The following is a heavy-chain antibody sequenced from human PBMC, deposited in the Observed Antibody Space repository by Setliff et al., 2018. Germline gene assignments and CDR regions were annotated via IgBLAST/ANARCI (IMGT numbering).Heavy chain of an antibody. CDR3: ARENTAKNFWGEESDY. D-gene: IGHD3-3*01. Sequence: GASVKVSCKDSGYTFSTYGISWVRQAPGQGLEWMGVINPGDGSTTYAQKFQGRVKMTRDTSTNTVYMQLNSLRFEDRAVYYCARENTAKNFWGEESDYWGQGTLVTVSS. J-gene: IGHJ4*02. CDR1: GYTFSTYG. CDR2: INPGDGST. V-gene: IGHV1-46*01.